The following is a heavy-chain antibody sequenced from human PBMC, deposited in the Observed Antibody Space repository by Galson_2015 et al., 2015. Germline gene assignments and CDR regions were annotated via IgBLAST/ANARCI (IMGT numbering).Heavy chain of an antibody. CDR3: AKEKEPHYYDNSGCDN. CDR1: GSIFGDYD. V-gene: IGHV3-9*01. CDR2: ITWNRGNI. D-gene: IGHD3-22*01. Sequence: SLRLSCAASGSIFGDYDMYWVRQAPGKGLEWVSGITWNRGNIVNADSVKGRFTISRDNDRNSLYLQMNSVKTEDTALYYCAKEKEPHYYDNSGCDNWGQGTLVIVSS. J-gene: IGHJ4*02.